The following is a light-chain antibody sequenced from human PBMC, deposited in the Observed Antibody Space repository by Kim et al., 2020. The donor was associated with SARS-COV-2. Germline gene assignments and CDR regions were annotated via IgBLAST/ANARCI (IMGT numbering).Light chain of an antibody. V-gene: IGLV1-51*01. J-gene: IGLJ2*01. CDR2: SNN. CDR3: GTWDSSLSAVV. Sequence: GQKVSTTCSGSISNIGNNYVSWYQNRPGTAPKLLIFSNNNRPSGIPDRFSVSKSGTSATLGITGLQTGDEADYYCGTWDSSLSAVVFGGGTQLTVL. CDR1: ISNIGNNY.